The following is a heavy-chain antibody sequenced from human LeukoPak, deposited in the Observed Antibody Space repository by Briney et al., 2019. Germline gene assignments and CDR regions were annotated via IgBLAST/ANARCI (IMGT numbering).Heavy chain of an antibody. J-gene: IGHJ5*02. CDR1: GYTFTGYY. V-gene: IGHV1-2*02. D-gene: IGHD2-15*01. CDR3: ARGPLEYCSGGTCYSGRNWFDP. CDR2: INPNSGDT. Sequence: ASVKVSCKASGYTFTGYYMHWVRQAPGQGLEWMGWINPNSGDTNYAQKFQGRVTMTRDTSISTVYMELRRLRYDDTAAYYCARGPLEYCSGGTCYSGRNWFDPWGQGTLVTVSS.